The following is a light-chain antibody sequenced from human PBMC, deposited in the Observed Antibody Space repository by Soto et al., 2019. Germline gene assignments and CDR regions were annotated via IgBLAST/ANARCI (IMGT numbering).Light chain of an antibody. CDR1: QSVSTN. CDR3: QQYNNWPPYT. J-gene: IGKJ2*01. CDR2: GAS. V-gene: IGKV3-15*01. Sequence: EVVMTQSPATLSASPGESATLSCRASQSVSTNLAWYQQKPGQAPRLLIYGASTMATGVPARFSGSGSGTEFTLTISSLQSEDFAVYYCQQYNNWPPYTFGQGTKLEIK.